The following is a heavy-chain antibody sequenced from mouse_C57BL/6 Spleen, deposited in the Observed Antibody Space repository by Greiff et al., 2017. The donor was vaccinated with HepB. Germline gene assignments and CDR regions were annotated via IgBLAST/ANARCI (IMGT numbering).Heavy chain of an antibody. CDR3: ARDYYYGSKRTYYFDY. J-gene: IGHJ2*01. CDR1: GYTFTDYY. Sequence: EVQLQQSGPELVKPGASVKISCKASGYTFTDYYMNWVKQSHGKSLEWIGDINPNNGGTSYNQKFKGKATLTVDKSSSTAYMELRSLTSEDSAVYYCARDYYYGSKRTYYFDYWGQGTTLTVSS. V-gene: IGHV1-26*01. CDR2: INPNNGGT. D-gene: IGHD1-1*01.